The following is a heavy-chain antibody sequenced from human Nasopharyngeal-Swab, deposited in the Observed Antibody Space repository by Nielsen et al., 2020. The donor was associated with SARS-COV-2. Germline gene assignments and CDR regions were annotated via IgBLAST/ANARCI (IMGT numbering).Heavy chain of an antibody. CDR3: ARRDLRVNYFGLIMEKYYGMDV. CDR1: GYTLTELS. V-gene: IGHV1-24*01. CDR2: FDPEDGET. D-gene: IGHD3/OR15-3a*01. Sequence: ASVKVSCKVSGYTLTELSMHWVRQAPGKGLEWMGGFDPEDGETIYAQKFQGRVTMTEDTSTDTAYMELSSLRSEDTAVYYCARRDLRVNYFGLIMEKYYGMDVWGQGTTVTVSS. J-gene: IGHJ6*02.